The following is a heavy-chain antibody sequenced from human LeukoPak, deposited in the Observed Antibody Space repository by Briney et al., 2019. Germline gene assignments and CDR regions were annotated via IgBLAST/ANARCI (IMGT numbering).Heavy chain of an antibody. CDR1: GYSLSSGYY. D-gene: IGHD2-2*01. CDR2: IYHSGST. J-gene: IGHJ3*02. CDR3: ARKYCSSTSCYFPAFDI. V-gene: IGHV4-38-2*01. Sequence: SETLSLTCAVSGYSLSSGYYWGWIRQPPGKGLEWIGSIYHSGSTYYNPSLKSRVTLSVDTSKNQFSLKLSSVTAADTAVYYCARKYCSSTSCYFPAFDIWGQGTMVTVSS.